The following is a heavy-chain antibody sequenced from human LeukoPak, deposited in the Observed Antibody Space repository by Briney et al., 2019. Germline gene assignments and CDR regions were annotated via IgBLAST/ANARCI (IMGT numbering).Heavy chain of an antibody. V-gene: IGHV3-30-3*02. CDR2: ISYDGSNK. Sequence: GGSLRLSCAASGFTFSSYAMHWVRQAPGKGLEWVAVISYDGSNKYYADSVKGRFTISRDNSKNTLYLQMNGLRAEDTAVYYCAKDRPIDYWGQGTLVTVSS. CDR1: GFTFSSYA. J-gene: IGHJ4*02. CDR3: AKDRPIDY.